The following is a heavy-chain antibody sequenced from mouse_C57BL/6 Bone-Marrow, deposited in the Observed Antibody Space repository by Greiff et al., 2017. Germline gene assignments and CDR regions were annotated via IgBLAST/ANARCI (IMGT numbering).Heavy chain of an antibody. J-gene: IGHJ1*03. Sequence: VQLKQSGTVLAKPGASVKMSCKTSGYTFTSYWMHWVKQRPGQGLEWIGAIYPGNSDTSYNQKFKGKAKLTAVTSASTAYMELNSLTNEDSAVYTCAREAYYGSYWYYDVWDTGTAVTVTS. CDR3: AREAYYGSYWYYDV. CDR2: IYPGNSDT. D-gene: IGHD1-1*01. CDR1: GYTFTSYW. V-gene: IGHV1-5*01.